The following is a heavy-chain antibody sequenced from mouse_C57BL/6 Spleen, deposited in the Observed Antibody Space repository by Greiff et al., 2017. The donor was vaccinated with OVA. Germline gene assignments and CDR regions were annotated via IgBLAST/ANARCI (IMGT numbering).Heavy chain of an antibody. D-gene: IGHD1-1*01. CDR3: ARGGYYGSSPHYFDY. CDR2: IYPGDGDT. J-gene: IGHJ2*01. V-gene: IGHV1-82*01. CDR1: GYAFSSSW. Sequence: VQLQQSGPELVKPGASVKISCKASGYAFSSSWMNWVKQRPGKGLEWIGRIYPGDGDTNYNGKFKGKATLTADKSSSTAYMQLSSLTSEDSAVYFCARGGYYGSSPHYFDYWGQGTTLTVSS.